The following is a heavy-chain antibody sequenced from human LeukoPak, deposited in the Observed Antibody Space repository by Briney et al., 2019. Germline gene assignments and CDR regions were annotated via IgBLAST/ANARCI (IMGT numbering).Heavy chain of an antibody. J-gene: IGHJ4*02. Sequence: GGSLRLSCAASGFTFSSYAMSWVRQAPGKGLEWVSAISGSGGSTYYADSVKGRFTISRDNAKNSLYLQMNSLRAEDTAVYYCARDSSYGIDYWGQGTLVTVSS. CDR1: GFTFSSYA. D-gene: IGHD5-18*01. CDR3: ARDSSYGIDY. V-gene: IGHV3-23*01. CDR2: ISGSGGST.